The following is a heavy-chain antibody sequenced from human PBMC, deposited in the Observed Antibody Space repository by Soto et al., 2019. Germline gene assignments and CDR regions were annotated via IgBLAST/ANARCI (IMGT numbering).Heavy chain of an antibody. D-gene: IGHD3-3*01. Sequence: SETLSLTCRVSGGSVGSGAYYWSWIRQPPGKGLEWIGYTLYSGRPIYNPSLQSLQSRVTISVDTSRNQFSLRLTSVTAADTALYYCARHDFYHRTFYIWGQGTLVTVSS. J-gene: IGHJ3*02. CDR1: GGSVGSGAYY. CDR2: TLYSGRP. V-gene: IGHV4-61*08. CDR3: ARHDFYHRTFYI.